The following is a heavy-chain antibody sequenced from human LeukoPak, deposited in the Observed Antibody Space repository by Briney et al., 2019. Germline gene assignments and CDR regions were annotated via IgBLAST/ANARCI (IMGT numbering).Heavy chain of an antibody. D-gene: IGHD2-21*02. CDR1: GYTFTSYA. Sequence: ASVNLSCKASGYTFTSYAMHWVRQAPGQRLEWVGGINAGNGNTKYTQKFQGRVTITRDTSASTAYMELSSLRSGDTAVYYCARSSVGYFCGGDCNEYFQHWGQGTLVTVSS. V-gene: IGHV1-3*01. J-gene: IGHJ1*01. CDR2: INAGNGNT. CDR3: ARSSVGYFCGGDCNEYFQH.